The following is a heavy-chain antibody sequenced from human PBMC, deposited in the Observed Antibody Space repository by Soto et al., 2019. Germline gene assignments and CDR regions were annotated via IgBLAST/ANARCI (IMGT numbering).Heavy chain of an antibody. J-gene: IGHJ3*02. Sequence: ASVKVSCKASGYTFTSYGISWVRQAPGQGLEWMGWISAYNGNTNYAQKLQGRVTMTTDTSTSTAYMELRSLRSDDTAVYYCARALPPPTVTGAFDIWGQGTMVTVSS. D-gene: IGHD4-17*01. CDR3: ARALPPPTVTGAFDI. CDR1: GYTFTSYG. CDR2: ISAYNGNT. V-gene: IGHV1-18*01.